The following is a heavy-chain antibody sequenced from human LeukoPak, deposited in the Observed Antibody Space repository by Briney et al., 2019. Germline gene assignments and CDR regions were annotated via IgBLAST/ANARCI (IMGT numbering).Heavy chain of an antibody. D-gene: IGHD1-14*01. V-gene: IGHV4-59*01. CDR3: ARDLTVRYSRAAY. J-gene: IGHJ4*02. Sequence: SETLSLTCTVSGGSISSYYWSWIRQPPGKGLEWIGYIYYSGSTNYNPSLKSRVTISVDTSKNQFSLKLSSVTADDTAVYYCARDLTVRYSRAAYWGQGTLVTVSS. CDR2: IYYSGST. CDR1: GGSISSYY.